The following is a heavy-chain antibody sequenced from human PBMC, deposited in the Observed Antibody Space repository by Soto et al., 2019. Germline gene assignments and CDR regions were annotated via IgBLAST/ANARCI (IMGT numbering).Heavy chain of an antibody. Sequence: QVQLQESGPGLVKPSQTLSLTCTVSGGSISSGGYYWSWIRQHPGKGLEWIGSIYDRGSTYYKPSLKSRVTLSVGASKNQLSLKLASVTAADTAMYYCARVGTRSYFHHWGQGTLITVSS. CDR2: IYDRGST. V-gene: IGHV4-31*03. J-gene: IGHJ1*01. CDR3: ARVGTRSYFHH. D-gene: IGHD1-1*01. CDR1: GGSISSGGYY.